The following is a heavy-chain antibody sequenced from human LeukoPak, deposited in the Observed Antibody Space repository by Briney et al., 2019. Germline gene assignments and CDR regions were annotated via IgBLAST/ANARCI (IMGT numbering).Heavy chain of an antibody. J-gene: IGHJ6*02. D-gene: IGHD1-14*01. Sequence: GGSLRLSCAASGFTFTNFAMSWVRQAPGKGLDWVSSIGASDGSTYYADSVKGRFTISRDNSKNTLYLQMNSLRAGDTGVYFCARKEADFYYYGIDVWGQGTTVTVSS. V-gene: IGHV3-23*01. CDR1: GFTFTNFA. CDR2: IGASDGST. CDR3: ARKEADFYYYGIDV.